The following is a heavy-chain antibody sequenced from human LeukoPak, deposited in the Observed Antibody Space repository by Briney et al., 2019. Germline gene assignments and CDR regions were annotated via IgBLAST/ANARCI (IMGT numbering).Heavy chain of an antibody. D-gene: IGHD6-19*01. J-gene: IGHJ4*02. Sequence: ASVKVSCKASGYTLTSYGISWVRQAPGQGLERMGWISAYNGNTNYAQKLQGRVTMTTDTSTSTAYMELRSLRSDDTAVYYCARANRLSLAVAGAYWGQGTLVTVSS. V-gene: IGHV1-18*01. CDR2: ISAYNGNT. CDR3: ARANRLSLAVAGAY. CDR1: GYTLTSYG.